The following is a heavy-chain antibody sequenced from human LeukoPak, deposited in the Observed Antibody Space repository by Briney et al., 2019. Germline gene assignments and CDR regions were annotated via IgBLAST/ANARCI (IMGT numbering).Heavy chain of an antibody. CDR2: ISYDGSNK. CDR3: ARDPSGGGYPYYYYYMDV. D-gene: IGHD3-22*01. J-gene: IGHJ6*03. Sequence: GGSLRLSCAASGFTFSSYAMHWVRQAPGKGLEWVAVISYDGSNKYYADSVKGRFTISRDSSKNTLYLQMNSLRAEDTAVYYCARDPSGGGYPYYYYYMDVWGKGTTVTVSS. V-gene: IGHV3-30-3*01. CDR1: GFTFSSYA.